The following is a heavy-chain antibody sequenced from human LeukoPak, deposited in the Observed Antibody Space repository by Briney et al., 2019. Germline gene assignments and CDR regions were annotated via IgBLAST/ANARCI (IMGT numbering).Heavy chain of an antibody. J-gene: IGHJ6*03. CDR1: GGSISSYY. CDR2: IYYSGST. V-gene: IGHV4-59*01. Sequence: SETLSLTCTVSGGSISSYYWSWIRQPPGKGLEWIGYIYYSGSTNYNPSLKSRVTISVDTSKNQFSLKLSSVTAADTAVYYCARVSRMRYYYMDVWGEGTTVTISS. CDR3: ARVSRMRYYYMDV.